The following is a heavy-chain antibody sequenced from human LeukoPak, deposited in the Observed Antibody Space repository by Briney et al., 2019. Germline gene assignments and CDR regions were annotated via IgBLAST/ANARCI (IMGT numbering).Heavy chain of an antibody. CDR1: GSTFSSYW. J-gene: IGHJ4*02. V-gene: IGHV3-7*01. CDR3: ARIQTPGTDY. CDR2: VKQDGSEK. Sequence: PGGSLRLSCAASGSTFSSYWMSWVRQAPGKGLEWVANVKQDGSEKYYVDSVKGRFTISRDNAKNSLYLQMNSLRAEDTAVYYCARIQTPGTDYWGQGTLVTVSS.